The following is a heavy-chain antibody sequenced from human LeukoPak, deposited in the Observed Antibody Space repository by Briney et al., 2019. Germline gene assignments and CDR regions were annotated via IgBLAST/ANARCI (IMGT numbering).Heavy chain of an antibody. CDR3: ARSRYSSRSFDP. D-gene: IGHD6-13*01. J-gene: IGHJ5*02. CDR1: GGSISSYY. CDR2: IYYSGST. Sequence: TSETLSLTCTVSGGSISSYYWSWIRQPPGKGLEWIGYIYYSGSTNYNPSLKSRVTISVDTSKNQFSLKLSSVTAADTAVYYCARSRYSSRSFDPWGQGTLVTVSS. V-gene: IGHV4-59*12.